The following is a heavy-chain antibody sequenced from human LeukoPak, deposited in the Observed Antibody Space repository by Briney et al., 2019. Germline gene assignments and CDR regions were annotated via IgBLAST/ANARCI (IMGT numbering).Heavy chain of an antibody. V-gene: IGHV3-30*02. Sequence: GGSLRLSCAASGFTFSSYEMNWVRQAPGKGLEWVAYIRYDGSNKYYADSVKGRLSISRDNSKNTLYLQMNSLRAEDTAVFYCARADNYYDSSGYSVDPWGQGTLVTVSS. D-gene: IGHD3-22*01. CDR1: GFTFSSYE. CDR2: IRYDGSNK. CDR3: ARADNYYDSSGYSVDP. J-gene: IGHJ5*02.